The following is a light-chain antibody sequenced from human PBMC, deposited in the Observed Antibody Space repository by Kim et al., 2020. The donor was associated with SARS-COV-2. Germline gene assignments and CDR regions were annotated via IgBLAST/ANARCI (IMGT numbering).Light chain of an antibody. CDR2: GAS. CDR1: QSVSSSY. CDR3: QQYGSSLPT. Sequence: LSPGERATLSCRASQSVSSSYLAWYQQKSGQAPRLLIYGASSRATGIPDRFSGSGSGTDFTLTISRLEPEDFAVYYCQQYGSSLPTFGQGTKLEI. J-gene: IGKJ2*01. V-gene: IGKV3-20*01.